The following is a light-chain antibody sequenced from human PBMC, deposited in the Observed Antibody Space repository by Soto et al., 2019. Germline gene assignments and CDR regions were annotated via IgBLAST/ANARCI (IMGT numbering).Light chain of an antibody. CDR2: DAS. CDR3: QQYNSYPWT. Sequence: DIHITHSPSTLSPSPVHRVTSTCRASQSISSWLAWYQQKPGKAPKLLIYDASSLESGVPSRFSGSGSGTEFTLTISSLQPDDFATYYCQQYNSYPWTFGQGTKVDI. V-gene: IGKV1-5*01. J-gene: IGKJ1*01. CDR1: QSISSW.